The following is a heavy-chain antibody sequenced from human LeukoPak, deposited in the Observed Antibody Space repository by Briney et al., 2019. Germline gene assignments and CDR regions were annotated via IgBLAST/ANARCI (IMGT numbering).Heavy chain of an antibody. J-gene: IGHJ6*02. CDR2: ISSSVSTI. CDR1: GFTFSNYE. Sequence: PGGSLRLSCAASGFTFSNYEMNWVRQAPGKGLEWVSYISSSVSTIYYADSVKGRFTISRDNAKNSLYLQMNSLRDEDTAVYYCARDLLAPTYYYYGMDVWGQGTTVTVSS. CDR3: ARDLLAPTYYYYGMDV. V-gene: IGHV3-48*03. D-gene: IGHD3-10*01.